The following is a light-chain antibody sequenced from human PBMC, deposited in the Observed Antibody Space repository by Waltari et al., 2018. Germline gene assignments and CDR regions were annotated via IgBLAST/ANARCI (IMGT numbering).Light chain of an antibody. CDR3: QQYHNWPPLT. Sequence: DIVMTQSPATLSVPQGERATLPCRASQYVSSNLAWYQQKPGQAPRLLIYGASTRATGIPARFSGGGSGTEFTLTISSLQSEDFAVYYCQQYHNWPPLTFGGGTKVEIK. J-gene: IGKJ4*01. CDR2: GAS. CDR1: QYVSSN. V-gene: IGKV3-15*01.